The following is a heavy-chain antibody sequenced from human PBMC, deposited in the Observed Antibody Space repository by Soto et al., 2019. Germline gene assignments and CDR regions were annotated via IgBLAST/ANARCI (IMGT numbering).Heavy chain of an antibody. CDR1: DYTFSSRV. D-gene: IGHD2-15*01. J-gene: IGHJ3*02. CDR3: ARIRDITARPDSFDI. Sequence: ASVKVSCKASDYTFSSRVLSWVRQAPGQGLEWMGWISVYGGNTNYAQKFQGRVSMTADKSTTTAYMELKSLRSDDTAVYYCARIRDITARPDSFDIWGQGTMVTV. CDR2: ISVYGGNT. V-gene: IGHV1-18*01.